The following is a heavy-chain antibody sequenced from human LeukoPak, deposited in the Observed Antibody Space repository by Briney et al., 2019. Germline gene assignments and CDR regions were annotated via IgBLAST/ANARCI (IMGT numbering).Heavy chain of an antibody. D-gene: IGHD6-19*01. CDR3: ARGGVAGRWY. CDR1: GFTLSSYS. J-gene: IGHJ4*02. V-gene: IGHV3-48*02. CDR2: ITSSSSTI. Sequence: PGGSLRLSCAASGFTLSSYSMSWVRQAPGKGLEWVSYITSSSSTIYYADSVKGRFTISRDNAKNSLYLQMNSLRDEDTAVYYCARGGVAGRWYWGQGTLVTVSS.